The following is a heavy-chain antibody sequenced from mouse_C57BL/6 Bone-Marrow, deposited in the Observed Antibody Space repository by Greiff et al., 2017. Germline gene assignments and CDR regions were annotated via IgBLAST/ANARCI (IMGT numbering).Heavy chain of an antibody. CDR1: GFTFSSYG. V-gene: IGHV5-6*01. CDR3: ARHDLYAMDY. Sequence: EVKLMESGGDLVKPGGSLKLSCAASGFTFSSYGMSWVRQTPDKRLEWVATISSGGSYTYYPDSVKGRFTISRDNAKNTLYLQMSSLKSEDTAMYYCARHDLYAMDYWGQGTSVTVSS. CDR2: ISSGGSYT. J-gene: IGHJ4*01.